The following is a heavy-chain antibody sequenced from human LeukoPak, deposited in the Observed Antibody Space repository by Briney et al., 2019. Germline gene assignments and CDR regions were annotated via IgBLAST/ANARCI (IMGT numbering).Heavy chain of an antibody. D-gene: IGHD2-15*01. CDR3: ARELGSENAFDI. V-gene: IGHV1-69*13. Sequence: SVKVSCKASGGTFSSYAISWVRQAPGQGLERMGGIIPIFGTANYAQKFQGRVTITADESTSTAYMELSSLRSEDTAVYYCARELGSENAFDIWGQGTMVTVSS. J-gene: IGHJ3*02. CDR1: GGTFSSYA. CDR2: IIPIFGTA.